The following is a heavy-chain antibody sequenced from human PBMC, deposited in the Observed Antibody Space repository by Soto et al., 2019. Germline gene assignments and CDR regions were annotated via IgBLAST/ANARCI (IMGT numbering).Heavy chain of an antibody. CDR1: GGSISGHS. CDR3: AREPRQGDRIYYFDY. CDR2: IYNSGST. J-gene: IGHJ4*02. D-gene: IGHD2-21*02. V-gene: IGHV4-59*11. Sequence: SETLSLTCTVSGGSISGHSWNWIRQPPGKGLEWIAYIYNSGSTNYNPSLKSRVTISVDTSKNQFSLRLSSVTAADTAIYYCAREPRQGDRIYYFDYWGQGTLVT.